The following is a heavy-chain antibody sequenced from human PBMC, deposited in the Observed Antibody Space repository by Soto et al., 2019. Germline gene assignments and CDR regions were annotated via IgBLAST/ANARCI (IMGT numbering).Heavy chain of an antibody. CDR2: INHSGST. Sequence: PSETLSLTCAVYGGSFSGYYWSWIRQPPGKGLEWIGEINHSGSTNYNPSLKSRVTISVDTSKNQFSLKLSSVTAADTAVYYCARGRPCSGGSCYSDYWGQGTLVTVSS. CDR3: ARGRPCSGGSCYSDY. D-gene: IGHD2-15*01. CDR1: GGSFSGYY. J-gene: IGHJ4*02. V-gene: IGHV4-34*01.